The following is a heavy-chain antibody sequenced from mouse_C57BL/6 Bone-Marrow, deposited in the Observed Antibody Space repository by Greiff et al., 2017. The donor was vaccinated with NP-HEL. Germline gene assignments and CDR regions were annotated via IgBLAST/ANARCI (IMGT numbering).Heavy chain of an antibody. J-gene: IGHJ4*01. CDR1: GYAFSSYW. CDR2: IYPGDGDT. V-gene: IGHV1-80*01. Sequence: QVQLKESGAELVKPGASVKISCKASGYAFSSYWMNWVKERPGKGLAWIGQIYPGDGDTTYNGKFKGKATLTADKASSTAYMQVSSLTSEDSAVYFWARGDYGSSRFGYAMDYWGQGTSVTVSS. CDR3: ARGDYGSSRFGYAMDY. D-gene: IGHD1-1*01.